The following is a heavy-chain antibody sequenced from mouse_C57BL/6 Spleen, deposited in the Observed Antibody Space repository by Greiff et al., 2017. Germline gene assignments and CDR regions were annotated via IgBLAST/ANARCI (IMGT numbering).Heavy chain of an antibody. D-gene: IGHD1-1*01. V-gene: IGHV1-64*01. CDR2: IHPNSGST. CDR1: GYTFTSYW. CDR3: ARSTYYYGSSSFDC. J-gene: IGHJ2*01. Sequence: QVQLQQPGAELVKPGASVKLSCKASGYTFTSYWMHWVKQRPGQGLEWIGMIHPNSGSTNYNEKFKSKATLTVDKSSSTAYMQLSSLTSEDSAVYYCARSTYYYGSSSFDCWGQGTTLTVSS.